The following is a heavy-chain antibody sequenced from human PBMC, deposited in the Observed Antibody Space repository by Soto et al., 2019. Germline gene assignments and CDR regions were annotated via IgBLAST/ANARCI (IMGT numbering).Heavy chain of an antibody. CDR1: GFTFSSYG. Sequence: GGSLRLSCAASGFTFSSYGMHWVRQAPGKGLEWVAVISYDGSNKYYADSVKGRFTISRDNSKNTLYLQMNSLRAEDTAVYYCAKPTIFGVVPPDYGMDVWGQGTTVTVSS. D-gene: IGHD3-3*01. CDR2: ISYDGSNK. CDR3: AKPTIFGVVPPDYGMDV. J-gene: IGHJ6*02. V-gene: IGHV3-30*18.